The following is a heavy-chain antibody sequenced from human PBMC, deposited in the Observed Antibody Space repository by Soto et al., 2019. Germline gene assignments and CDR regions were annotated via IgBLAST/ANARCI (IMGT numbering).Heavy chain of an antibody. V-gene: IGHV4-59*01. Sequence: PSETLSLTCAVSGGSISSYDVSWIRQPPGKGLEWIGDIYYSGGTTYTPSLESRVTISVDTSKNQFSLKLSSVTAADTAVYYCVRFDYYDSRGYLAFGPTWGQGTLVPVSS. D-gene: IGHD3-22*01. CDR3: VRFDYYDSRGYLAFGPT. CDR2: IYYSGGT. CDR1: GGSISSYD. J-gene: IGHJ4*02.